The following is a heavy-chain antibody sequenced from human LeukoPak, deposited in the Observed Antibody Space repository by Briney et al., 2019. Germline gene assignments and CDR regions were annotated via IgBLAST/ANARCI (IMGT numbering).Heavy chain of an antibody. D-gene: IGHD6-19*01. Sequence: GGTLRLSCAASGFTFSSYGMSWVSQAPGKGLEWVSAISGSGGSTYYADSVKGRFTISRDNSKNTLYLQMNSLRAEDTAVYYCAKFGSGWYEDFDYWGQGTLVTVSS. CDR2: ISGSGGST. V-gene: IGHV3-23*01. CDR1: GFTFSSYG. J-gene: IGHJ4*02. CDR3: AKFGSGWYEDFDY.